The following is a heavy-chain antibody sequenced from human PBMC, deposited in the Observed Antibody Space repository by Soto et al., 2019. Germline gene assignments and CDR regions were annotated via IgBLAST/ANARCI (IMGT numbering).Heavy chain of an antibody. V-gene: IGHV3-23*01. CDR1: GFTFRSYA. CDR3: VKDLGTCGGDCYLPHFDY. J-gene: IGHJ4*02. Sequence: RGSLRLSCAASGFTFRSYAMSWVRQAPGKGLEWVSAISGSGGSSYYADSVKGRFTISRDNSKNTLYLQMNSLRAEDTAVYYCVKDLGTCGGDCYLPHFDYWGQGTLVTVSS. CDR2: ISGSGGSS. D-gene: IGHD2-21*02.